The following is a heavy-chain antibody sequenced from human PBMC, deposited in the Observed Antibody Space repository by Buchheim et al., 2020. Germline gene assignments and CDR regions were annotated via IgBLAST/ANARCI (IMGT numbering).Heavy chain of an antibody. CDR3: SGRGSGSYL. CDR2: ISASGTDK. J-gene: IGHJ5*02. Sequence: EVQLLESGGGLVQPGGSLRLSCAASTFSVSTNAMSWARQAPGKGLEWVSAISASGTDKYYADSVKGRFTISRDNSKNTLYLQMDTLTAEDTAVYFCSGRGSGSYLWGQGTL. V-gene: IGHV3-23*01. D-gene: IGHD3-10*01. CDR1: TFSVSTNA.